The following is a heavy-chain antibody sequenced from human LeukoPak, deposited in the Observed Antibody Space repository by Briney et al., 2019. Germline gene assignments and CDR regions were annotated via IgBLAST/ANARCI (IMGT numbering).Heavy chain of an antibody. V-gene: IGHV4-34*01. D-gene: IGHD6-19*01. CDR2: INHSGST. CDR1: GGHFSGYY. CDR3: ARLRLRQYSSCWFLYYGMDV. Sequence: PSETLSLTCAVYGGHFSGYYWSWIRQPPGKGLEWIGEINHSGSTNYNPSLKSRVTISVDTSKNQFSLKLSSVTAADTAVYNCARLRLRQYSSCWFLYYGMDVWGQGTTVTVSS. J-gene: IGHJ6*02.